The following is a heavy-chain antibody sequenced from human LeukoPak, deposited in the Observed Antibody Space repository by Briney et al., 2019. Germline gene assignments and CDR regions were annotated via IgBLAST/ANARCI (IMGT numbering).Heavy chain of an antibody. Sequence: GGSLRLSCAASGFTFSSYWMSWVRQAPGKGLEWVANIKQDGSEKYYVDSVKGRFTISRDNAKNSLYLQMNSLRAEDTAVYYCARAGRYSGYDYDDFDYWGQGTPVTVSS. J-gene: IGHJ4*02. CDR2: IKQDGSEK. V-gene: IGHV3-7*01. CDR3: ARAGRYSGYDYDDFDY. D-gene: IGHD5-12*01. CDR1: GFTFSSYW.